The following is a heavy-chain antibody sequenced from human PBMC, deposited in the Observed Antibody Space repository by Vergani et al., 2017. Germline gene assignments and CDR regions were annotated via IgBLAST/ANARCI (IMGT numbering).Heavy chain of an antibody. CDR3: ARGADDYYYYYMDV. CDR2: INHSGST. V-gene: IGHV4-34*01. CDR1: GGSFSGYY. D-gene: IGHD5-24*01. J-gene: IGHJ6*03. Sequence: QVQLQQWGAGLLKPSETLSLTCAVYGGSFSGYYWSWIRQPPGKGLEWIGEINHSGSTNYNPSLKSRVTISVDTSKNQFSLKLSAVTAADTAVYYCARGADDYYYYYMDVWGKGTTVTVSS.